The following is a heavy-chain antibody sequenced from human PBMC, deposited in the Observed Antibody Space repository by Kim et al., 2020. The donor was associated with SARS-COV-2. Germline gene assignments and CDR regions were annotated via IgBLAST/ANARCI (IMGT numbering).Heavy chain of an antibody. D-gene: IGHD6-19*01. CDR3: ARALPAVAGTRGIFDL. CDR1: GGSFSGYY. V-gene: IGHV4-34*01. CDR2: INHSGST. J-gene: IGHJ2*01. Sequence: SETLSLTCAVYGGSFSGYYWSWIRQPPGKGLEWIGEINHSGSTNYNPSLKSRVTISVDTSKNQFSLKLSSVTAADTAVYYCARALPAVAGTRGIFDLWGRGTLVTVSS.